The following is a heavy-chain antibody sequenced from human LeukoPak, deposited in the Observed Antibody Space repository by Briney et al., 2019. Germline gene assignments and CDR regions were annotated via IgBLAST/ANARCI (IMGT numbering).Heavy chain of an antibody. J-gene: IGHJ4*02. CDR1: GYTFSSYW. Sequence: GGSLRLSCAVSGYTFSSYWMSWVRQAPGKGLEWVANIKEDGSEKYYVDSVKGRFTISRDNAKNSLYLQMNSLRAEDTAVYYCARHWSGGSCCDYWGLGTLVTVSS. CDR3: ARHWSGGSCCDY. D-gene: IGHD2-15*01. CDR2: IKEDGSEK. V-gene: IGHV3-7*01.